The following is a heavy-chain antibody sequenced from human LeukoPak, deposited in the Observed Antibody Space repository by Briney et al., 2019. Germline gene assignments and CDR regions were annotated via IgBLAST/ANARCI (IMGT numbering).Heavy chain of an antibody. V-gene: IGHV3-30*18. D-gene: IGHD3-10*01. Sequence: PGRSLRLSCAASGFTFSSYGMYWVRQAPGKGLEWVAVISYDGSNKYYADSVKGRFTISRDNSKNTLYLQMNSLRTEDTAVYYCAKDLGSGSYPDYFYYGMDVRGQGTTVTVSS. CDR1: GFTFSSYG. CDR3: AKDLGSGSYPDYFYYGMDV. CDR2: ISYDGSNK. J-gene: IGHJ6*02.